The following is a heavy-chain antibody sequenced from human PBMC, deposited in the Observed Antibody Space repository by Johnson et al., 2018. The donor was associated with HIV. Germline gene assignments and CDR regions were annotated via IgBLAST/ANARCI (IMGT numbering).Heavy chain of an antibody. J-gene: IGHJ3*02. CDR3: ARPVIAADDAFDI. D-gene: IGHD6-13*01. CDR1: GFTFSSYA. CDR2: IYSGGST. Sequence: EVQLVESGGGVVQPGRSLKLSCAASGFTFSSYAMHWVRQAPGKGLEWVSVIYSGGSTYYADSVKGRFTISRDISKNTLFLQMNSLRAEDTAVYYCARPVIAADDAFDIWGQGTMVTVSS. V-gene: IGHV3-66*04.